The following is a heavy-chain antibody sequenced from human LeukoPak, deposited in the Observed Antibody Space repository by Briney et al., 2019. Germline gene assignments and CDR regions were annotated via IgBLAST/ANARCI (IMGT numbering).Heavy chain of an antibody. CDR1: GYTFTSYG. D-gene: IGHD3-22*01. CDR2: ISAYNGNT. V-gene: IGHV1-18*01. Sequence: ASVKVSCKASGYTFTSYGISWVRQAPGQGLEWMGWISAYNGNTNYAQKLQGRVTMTTDTSTSTAYMELRSLRSDGTAVHYCARSFYDSSGPQLDYWGQGTLVTVSS. J-gene: IGHJ4*02. CDR3: ARSFYDSSGPQLDY.